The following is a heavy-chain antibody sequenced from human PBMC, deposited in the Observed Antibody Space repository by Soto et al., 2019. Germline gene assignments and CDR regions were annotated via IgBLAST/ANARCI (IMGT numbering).Heavy chain of an antibody. CDR3: ARDLAAGKEDWYFDL. Sequence: ASVKVSCKASGYTFASYYRQWVRQAPGQGLEWMGIINPSGGSTSYAQKFQGRVTMTRDTSTSTVYMELSSLRSEDTAVYYCARDLAAGKEDWYFDLWGRGTLVTVSS. CDR1: GYTFASYY. V-gene: IGHV1-46*01. CDR2: INPSGGST. D-gene: IGHD6-13*01. J-gene: IGHJ2*01.